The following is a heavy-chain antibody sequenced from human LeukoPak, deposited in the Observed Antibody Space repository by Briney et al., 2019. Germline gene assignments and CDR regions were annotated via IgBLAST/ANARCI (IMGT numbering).Heavy chain of an antibody. CDR2: IYGGGST. D-gene: IGHD6-19*01. J-gene: IGHJ4*02. CDR1: GFTVSSNY. CDR3: ARDSGSSGWYGDFDY. Sequence: GGSLRLSCAASGFTVSSNYMSWVRQAPGKGLEWVSVIYGGGSTYYADSVKGRFTISRDNSKNTLYLQMNSLRAEDTAVYYCARDSGSSGWYGDFDYWGQGTLVTVSS. V-gene: IGHV3-66*01.